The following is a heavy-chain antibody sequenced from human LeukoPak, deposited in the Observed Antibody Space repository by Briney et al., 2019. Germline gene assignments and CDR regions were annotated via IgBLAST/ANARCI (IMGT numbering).Heavy chain of an antibody. V-gene: IGHV4-34*01. CDR3: ARDKYSYGLDY. CDR2: INHSGST. D-gene: IGHD5-18*01. J-gene: IGHJ4*02. Sequence: SETLSLTCAVSGGSLSGYYWTWIRQPPGKGLEWIGEINHSGSTNYNPSLKSRVTISVDTSKNQFSLKLSSVTAADTAVYYCARDKYSYGLDYWGQGTLVTVSS. CDR1: GGSLSGYY.